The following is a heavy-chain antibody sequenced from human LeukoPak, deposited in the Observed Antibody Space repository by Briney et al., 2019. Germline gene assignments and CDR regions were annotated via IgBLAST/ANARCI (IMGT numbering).Heavy chain of an antibody. CDR2: IYYSGST. V-gene: IGHV4-39*07. CDR3: ARSINWVLDY. CDR1: GGSISSSSYY. J-gene: IGHJ4*02. Sequence: SETLSLTCTVSGGSISSSSYYWGWIRQPPGKGLEWIGSIYYSGSTYYNPSLKSQVTISVDTSKNQFSLKLTSVTAADTAVYYCARSINWVLDYWGQGTLVTVSS. D-gene: IGHD7-27*01.